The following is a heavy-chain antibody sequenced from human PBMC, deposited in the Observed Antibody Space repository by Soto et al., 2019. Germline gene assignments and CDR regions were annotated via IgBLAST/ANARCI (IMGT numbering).Heavy chain of an antibody. CDR2: IFWDGNRM. D-gene: IGHD3-10*01. Sequence: GGSLRLSCAASGFTFSTYAMSWVRQAPGKGLEWVSGIFWDGNRMDYADSVKGRFFISRDNAKNSLYLQMNSLREDDTALYYCTKDINMGGVDVWGQGTTVTVS. J-gene: IGHJ6*02. CDR1: GFTFSTYA. CDR3: TKDINMGGVDV. V-gene: IGHV3-9*01.